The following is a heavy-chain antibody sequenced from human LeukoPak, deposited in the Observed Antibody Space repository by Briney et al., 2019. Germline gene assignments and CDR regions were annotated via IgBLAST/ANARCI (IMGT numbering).Heavy chain of an antibody. V-gene: IGHV4-34*01. J-gene: IGHJ4*02. D-gene: IGHD5-18*01. Sequence: PSETLSLTCAVYGGSFSGYYWSWIRQPPGKGLEWIGEINHSGSTNYNPSLKSRVTISVDTSKNQFSLKLSSVTAADTAVYYCARRRGYSYGFDRDGRFDYWGQGTLVTVSS. CDR2: INHSGST. CDR1: GGSFSGYY. CDR3: ARRRGYSYGFDRDGRFDY.